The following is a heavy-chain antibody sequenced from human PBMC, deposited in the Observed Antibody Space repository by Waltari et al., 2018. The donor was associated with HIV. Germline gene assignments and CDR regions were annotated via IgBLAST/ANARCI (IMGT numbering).Heavy chain of an antibody. CDR1: GYTFTSYT. J-gene: IGHJ1*01. V-gene: IGHV7-4-1*01. D-gene: IGHD3-9*01. CDR2: VNTKTGNR. CDR3: AREFRTLATSRFDV. Sequence: QVQLVQSESELRKPGTSVIISCKASGYTFTSYTINWVRQTPGQGLEWMGWVNTKTGNRRFAHNFTRRFDFTVDTSVSTAGLQILDLQRDDAAVYFCAREFRTLATSRFDVWGQGTLLSVSS.